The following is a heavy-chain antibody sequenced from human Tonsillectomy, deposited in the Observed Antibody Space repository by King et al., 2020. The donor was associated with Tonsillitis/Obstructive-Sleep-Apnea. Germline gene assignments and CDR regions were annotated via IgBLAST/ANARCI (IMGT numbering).Heavy chain of an antibody. CDR3: ARGPAMASDTYYFYMDV. V-gene: IGHV1-69*09. J-gene: IGHJ6*03. Sequence: QLVQSGTEVKKPGSSVKVSCKASGGTFSTYSINWVRQAPGQGLEWMGRIIPIVGIANYAQRFQGRVTITADKSTSTAYMELSSMRSEETAVYYCARGPAMASDTYYFYMDVWGKGTTVTVSS. CDR2: IIPIVGIA. CDR1: GGTFSTYS. D-gene: IGHD5-18*01.